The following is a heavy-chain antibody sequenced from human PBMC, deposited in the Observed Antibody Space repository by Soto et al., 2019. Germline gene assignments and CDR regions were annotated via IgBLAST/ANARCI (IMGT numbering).Heavy chain of an antibody. J-gene: IGHJ1*01. CDR3: AIGSSGWATADIYN. Sequence: PSETLSLTCTVSGGSVSSGSYYWSWIRQPPGKGLEWIGYIYYSGSTNYNPSLKSRVTISVDTSKNQFSLKLSSVTAADTAVYYCAIGSSGWATADIYNWGQGTGVTVSS. CDR1: GGSVSSGSYY. V-gene: IGHV4-61*01. CDR2: IYYSGST. D-gene: IGHD6-19*01.